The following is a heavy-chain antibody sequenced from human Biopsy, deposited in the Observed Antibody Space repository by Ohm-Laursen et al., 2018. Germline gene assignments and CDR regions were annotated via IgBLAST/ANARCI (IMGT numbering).Heavy chain of an antibody. J-gene: IGHJ5*02. V-gene: IGHV1-2*06. CDR2: VNPHIVVT. D-gene: IGHD5-12*01. CDR1: RCDFTDFY. CDR3: ARLSGGVPTIEFDP. Sequence: SVNVSCKASRCDFTDFYIHWVRQVPGQGLEWIGHVNPHIVVTKYAQKFLDRITMTGDTSISTAYMGLIRLPPADAAIYYFARLSGGVPTIEFDPWGQGTLVIVSS.